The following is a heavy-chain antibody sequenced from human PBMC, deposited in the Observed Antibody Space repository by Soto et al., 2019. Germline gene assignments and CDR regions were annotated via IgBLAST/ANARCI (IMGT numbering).Heavy chain of an antibody. Sequence: QVQLQESGPGLVKPSGTLSLTCAVSGGSISSSNWWSWVRQPPGKGLEWIGEIYHSGSTNYNPSPXXRXXISVDKSKNQFSLKLSSVTAADPAVYYCARVTGHYYYGMEVWGQGTTVTVSS. J-gene: IGHJ6*02. CDR1: GGSISSSNW. CDR3: ARVTGHYYYGMEV. V-gene: IGHV4-4*02. CDR2: IYHSGST. D-gene: IGHD3-10*01.